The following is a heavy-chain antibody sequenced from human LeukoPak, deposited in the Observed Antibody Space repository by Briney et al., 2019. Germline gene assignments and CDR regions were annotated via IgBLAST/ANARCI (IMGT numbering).Heavy chain of an antibody. Sequence: PSETLSLTCAVYGGSFSRYYWSWIRQPPGKGLEWIGEINHSGSTNYNPSLKSRVTISVDTSKNQFSLKLSSVTAADTAVYYCARGLTIFVVGFDYWGQGTLVTVSS. CDR1: GGSFSRYY. CDR3: ARGLTIFVVGFDY. D-gene: IGHD3-3*01. CDR2: INHSGST. J-gene: IGHJ4*02. V-gene: IGHV4-34*01.